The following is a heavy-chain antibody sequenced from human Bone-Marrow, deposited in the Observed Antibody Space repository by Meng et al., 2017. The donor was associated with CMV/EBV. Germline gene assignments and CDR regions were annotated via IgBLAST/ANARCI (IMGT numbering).Heavy chain of an antibody. Sequence: ASVKVSCKAPGNIFAKNGISWMRQAPGQRLEWMGWISADNHNTNLVQRFQGRVTMTIDTSTNTAYVELRSLRSDYTAVYSYSRNLSASLLASWCQGTLVTVSS. CDR1: GNIFAKNG. CDR2: ISADNHNT. CDR3: SRNLSASLLAS. V-gene: IGHV1-18*01. J-gene: IGHJ4*02.